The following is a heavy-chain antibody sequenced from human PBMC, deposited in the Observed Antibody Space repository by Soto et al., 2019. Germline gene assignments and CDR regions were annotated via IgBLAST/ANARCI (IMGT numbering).Heavy chain of an antibody. CDR3: GREEINPDFWGGPLDY. CDR2: IKQDGSDK. Sequence: GVSLRLSFAASGFSCSRDWMGWVRQAPGKGLEWVANIKQDGSDKYYVDSVKGRFTISRDNAKNSLYLQLNSLRAADTAVYYCGREEINPDFWGGPLDYGAQGTPVPVPS. D-gene: IGHD3-3*01. J-gene: IGHJ4*02. V-gene: IGHV3-7*01. CDR1: GFSCSRDW.